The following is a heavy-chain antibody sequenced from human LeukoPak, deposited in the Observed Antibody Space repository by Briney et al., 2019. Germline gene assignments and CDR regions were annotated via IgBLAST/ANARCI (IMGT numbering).Heavy chain of an antibody. CDR2: ITSGGVP. V-gene: IGHV3-21*06. CDR1: GFTFSAHS. D-gene: IGHD6-19*01. CDR3: ARDNTGWSRDY. J-gene: IGHJ4*02. Sequence: GGSLRLSCAASGFTFSAHSMSWIRQAPGKGLEWVSTITSGGVPYYAGSLKGQFTISRDNARNLVYLQISSLRAEDTAVFYCARDNTGWSRDYWGQGTQVTVS.